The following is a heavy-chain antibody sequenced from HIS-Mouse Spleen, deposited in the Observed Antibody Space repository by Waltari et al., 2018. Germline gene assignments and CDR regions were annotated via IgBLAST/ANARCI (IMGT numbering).Heavy chain of an antibody. CDR3: AREIPYSSSWYDWYFDL. J-gene: IGHJ2*01. V-gene: IGHV4-39*07. Sequence: QLQLQESGPGLVKPSETLSLTCTVSGGSISSSSYYWGWFRQPPGKGLVWIGSIYYSGRTYYTPSLKSRVTISEDTSKNQFSLKLSSVTAADKAVYYCAREIPYSSSWYDWYFDLWGRGTLVTVSS. CDR2: IYYSGRT. D-gene: IGHD6-13*01. CDR1: GGSISSSSYY.